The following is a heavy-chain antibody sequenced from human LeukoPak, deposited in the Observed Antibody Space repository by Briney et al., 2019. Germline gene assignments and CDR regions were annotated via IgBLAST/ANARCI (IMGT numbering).Heavy chain of an antibody. V-gene: IGHV3-30*18. J-gene: IGHJ5*02. Sequence: GGSLRLSCAASGFTFSSYGMHWVRQAPGKGLEWVAVISYDGSNKYYADSVKGRFTISRDNSKNTLYLQMNSLRAEDTAVYYCAKDRMGDYYDSSGSNWFDPWGQGTLVTVSS. CDR2: ISYDGSNK. D-gene: IGHD3-22*01. CDR3: AKDRMGDYYDSSGSNWFDP. CDR1: GFTFSSYG.